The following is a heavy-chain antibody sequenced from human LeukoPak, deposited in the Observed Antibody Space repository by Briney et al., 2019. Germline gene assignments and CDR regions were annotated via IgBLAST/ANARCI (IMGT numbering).Heavy chain of an antibody. D-gene: IGHD3-10*01. CDR1: GGSFSSYY. V-gene: IGHV4-4*07. CDR3: ARELLWFGEYRWFDP. J-gene: IGHJ5*02. Sequence: SETLSLTSTVSGGSFSSYYWSWIRQPAGKGLEWIGRIYTSGSTNYNPSLKSRVTMSVDTSKNQFSLKLSSVTAADTAVYYCARELLWFGEYRWFDPWGQGTLVTVSS. CDR2: IYTSGST.